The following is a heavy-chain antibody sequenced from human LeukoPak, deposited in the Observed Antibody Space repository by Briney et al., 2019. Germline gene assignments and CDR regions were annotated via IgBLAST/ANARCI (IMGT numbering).Heavy chain of an antibody. CDR1: GFTFSRYN. Sequence: PGGSLRLSCAASGFTFSRYNANWVRQAPGKGLEWVSSISADSTDIQYADSVKGRFTIFRDNAKNSLYLQMNSLSVDDTAVYYCATGDGWCFVDWGQGTLVTVSS. CDR2: ISADSTDI. J-gene: IGHJ4*02. D-gene: IGHD6-19*01. CDR3: ATGDGWCFVD. V-gene: IGHV3-21*01.